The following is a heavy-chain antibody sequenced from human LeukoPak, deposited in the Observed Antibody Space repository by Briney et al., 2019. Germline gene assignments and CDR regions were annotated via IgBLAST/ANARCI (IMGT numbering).Heavy chain of an antibody. CDR1: GFTFSSYA. CDR3: AKDDTWNYYYYMDV. J-gene: IGHJ6*03. Sequence: GGSLRLSCAASGFTFSSYAMSWVRQAPGKGLEWVAFIRYDGSNKYYADSVKGRFTISRDNSKNTLYLQMNSLRAEDTAVYYCAKDDTWNYYYYMDVWGKGTTVTVSS. D-gene: IGHD3-3*01. CDR2: IRYDGSNK. V-gene: IGHV3-30*02.